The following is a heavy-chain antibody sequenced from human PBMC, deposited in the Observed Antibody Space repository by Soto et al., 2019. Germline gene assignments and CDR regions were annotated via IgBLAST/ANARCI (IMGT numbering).Heavy chain of an antibody. CDR3: ARGNYDSSGYRKYYYYYGMDV. CDR1: GGSISSYY. V-gene: IGHV4-59*01. Sequence: SETLSLTCTVSGGSISSYYWSWIRQPPGKGLEWIGYIYYSGSTNYNPSLKSRVTVSVDTSKNQFSLKLSSVTAADTAVYYCARGNYDSSGYRKYYYYYGMDVWGQGTKVTVSS. CDR2: IYYSGST. J-gene: IGHJ6*02. D-gene: IGHD3-22*01.